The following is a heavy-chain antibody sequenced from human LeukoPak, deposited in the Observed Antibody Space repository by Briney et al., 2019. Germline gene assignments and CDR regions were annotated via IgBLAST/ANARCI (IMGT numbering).Heavy chain of an antibody. V-gene: IGHV3-11*06. Sequence: GGSLRLSCATSGLTFSDNYMSWIRQAPGKGLEWVSYISSGSTYTNYADSVKGRFTISRDNAKNSLYLQMNSLRPEDTAIYYCAWYGVTHGLDVWGQGTTVTVSS. CDR1: GLTFSDNY. J-gene: IGHJ6*02. D-gene: IGHD3-10*01. CDR3: AWYGVTHGLDV. CDR2: ISSGSTYT.